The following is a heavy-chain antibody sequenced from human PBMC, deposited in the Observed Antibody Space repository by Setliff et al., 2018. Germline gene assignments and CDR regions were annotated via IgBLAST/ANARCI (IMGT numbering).Heavy chain of an antibody. J-gene: IGHJ5*02. V-gene: IGHV5-51*01. Sequence: PVESLKISCKGSGYSFTSYWIGWVRQMPGKGLEWMGIIYPGDSDTRYSPSFQGQVTISADKSISTAYLQWSSLKASDTAMYYCARSRSNFWSGYFNWFDPWGQGTLVTVSS. CDR3: ARSRSNFWSGYFNWFDP. CDR1: GYSFTSYW. D-gene: IGHD3-3*01. CDR2: IYPGDSDT.